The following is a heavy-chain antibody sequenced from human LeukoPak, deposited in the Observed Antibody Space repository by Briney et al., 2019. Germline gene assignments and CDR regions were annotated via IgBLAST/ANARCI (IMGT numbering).Heavy chain of an antibody. CDR2: IYNSGIT. V-gene: IGHV4-4*09. Sequence: SETLSLTCTVSGGSVSSHFWSWIRQPPGKGLEWIGYIYNSGITNYNPSLKSRVTMSVDTSKNQFSLKLNSVTAADTAVYYCASPGITTFDYWGQGTLVTVSS. CDR1: GGSVSSHF. CDR3: ASPGITTFDY. D-gene: IGHD3-22*01. J-gene: IGHJ4*02.